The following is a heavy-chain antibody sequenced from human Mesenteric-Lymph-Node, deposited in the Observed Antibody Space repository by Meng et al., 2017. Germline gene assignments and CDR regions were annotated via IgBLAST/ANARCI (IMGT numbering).Heavy chain of an antibody. CDR1: GFIFSSYG. CDR2: ISSSGSTI. CDR3: ARDSSSWYEGWFDP. J-gene: IGHJ5*02. D-gene: IGHD6-13*01. V-gene: IGHV3-48*04. Sequence: GESLKISCAASGFIFSSYGMHWVRQAPGKGLEWVSYISSSGSTIYYADSVKGRFTISRDNAKNSLYLQMNSLRAEDTAVYYCARDSSSWYEGWFDPWGQGTLVTVSS.